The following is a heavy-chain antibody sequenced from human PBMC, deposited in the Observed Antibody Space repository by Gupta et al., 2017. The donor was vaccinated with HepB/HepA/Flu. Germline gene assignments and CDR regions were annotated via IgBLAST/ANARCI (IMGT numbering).Heavy chain of an antibody. CDR3: AKALASGRMFYFDS. D-gene: IGHD6-19*01. J-gene: IGHJ4*02. V-gene: IGHV3-23*01. Sequence: EVQLLESGGRLLQPGGSLRPSCAAAAFTFSSFDMNWFRQAPGKGLEWVSGINRDAGKTHYADFVKGRFTISRDNSRNTLSLQMTSLRVEDTAVYYCAKALASGRMFYFDSWGQGTLVTVS. CDR2: INRDAGKT. CDR1: AFTFSSFD.